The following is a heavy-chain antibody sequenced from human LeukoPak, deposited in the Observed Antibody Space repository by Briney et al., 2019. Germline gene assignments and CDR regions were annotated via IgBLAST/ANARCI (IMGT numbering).Heavy chain of an antibody. J-gene: IGHJ6*03. CDR3: ASGDRDYYGSGSTNYYYYYMDV. CDR2: ISSSSSTI. V-gene: IGHV3-48*01. Sequence: GGSLRLSCAASGFTFSSYSMNWVRQAPGKGLEWVSYISSSSSTIYYADSVKGRFTISRDNAKNSLYLQMNSLRAEDTAVYYCASGDRDYYGSGSTNYYYYYMDVWGKGTTVTISS. D-gene: IGHD3-10*01. CDR1: GFTFSSYS.